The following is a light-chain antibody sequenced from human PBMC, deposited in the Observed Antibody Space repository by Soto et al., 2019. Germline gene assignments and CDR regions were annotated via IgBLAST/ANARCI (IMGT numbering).Light chain of an antibody. Sequence: ETVLTQSPGTLSLSPGERATLSCRASQSVPISYLAWYQQRPGQAPRLVIYGASNRATGIPDRFSGSGSGTDFTLTISRLEPEDFAVYYCQQYGVSPSFGQGTKVEIK. CDR2: GAS. CDR3: QQYGVSPS. J-gene: IGKJ1*01. V-gene: IGKV3-20*01. CDR1: QSVPISY.